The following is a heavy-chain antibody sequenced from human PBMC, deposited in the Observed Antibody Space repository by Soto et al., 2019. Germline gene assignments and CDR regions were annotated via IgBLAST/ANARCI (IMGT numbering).Heavy chain of an antibody. V-gene: IGHV3-48*02. CDR3: ARDGRRGYDLDV. CDR1: GFTFTDYS. D-gene: IGHD1-26*01. Sequence: EGQLVESGGGLVQPGGSLRLSCTVSGFTFTDYSLNWVRQAPGKGLEWLSYISASRTTIYYAGSVRGRFTVSRDNAKNSLYLQVNSLRDEDTAVYYCARDGRRGYDLDVWGQGTMVTVSS. J-gene: IGHJ6*02. CDR2: ISASRTTI.